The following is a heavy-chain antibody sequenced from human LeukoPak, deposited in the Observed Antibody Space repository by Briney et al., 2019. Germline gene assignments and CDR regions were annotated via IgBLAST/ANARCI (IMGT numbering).Heavy chain of an antibody. CDR3: AKGNWRYFDY. CDR1: GFTFSTYV. J-gene: IGHJ4*02. Sequence: GGSLRLSCAASGFTFSTYVMSWVRQAPGKGLEWVSAISGSGGSTYYADSVKGRFTISRDDSKNTLYLQMNSLGADDTAVYYCAKGNWRYFDYWGQGTLVTVSS. V-gene: IGHV3-23*01. CDR2: ISGSGGST. D-gene: IGHD1-1*01.